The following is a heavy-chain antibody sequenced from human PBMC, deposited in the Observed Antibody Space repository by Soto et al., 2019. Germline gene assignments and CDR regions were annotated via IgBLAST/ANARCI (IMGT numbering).Heavy chain of an antibody. CDR1: GFSFSTYW. D-gene: IGHD4-17*01. CDR2: INTAGTTT. J-gene: IGHJ4*02. V-gene: IGHV3-74*01. CDR3: ARGGGDYGDYLDY. Sequence: ELQLVESGGGLVQPGGSLRLSCVASGFSFSTYWMHWVRQAPGKGLVWVSRINTAGTTTPYADSVTGRFTISRDNAKNTLYLQRNSLRAEDTAVYYCARGGGDYGDYLDYWAQGALVTVSS.